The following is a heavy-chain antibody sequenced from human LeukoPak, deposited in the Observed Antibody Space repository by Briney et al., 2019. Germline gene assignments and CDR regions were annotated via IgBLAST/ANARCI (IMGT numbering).Heavy chain of an antibody. V-gene: IGHV1-8*03. D-gene: IGHD4-11*01. CDR2: MNPNSGNT. CDR1: GYTFTSYD. Sequence: ASVKVSCKASGYTFTSYDINWVRQATGQGLEWMGWMNPNSGNTGYAQKFQGRVTITRNTSISTAYMELSSLRSEDTAVYYCARGPIMTTRYNWFDPWGQGTLVTVSS. CDR3: ARGPIMTTRYNWFDP. J-gene: IGHJ5*02.